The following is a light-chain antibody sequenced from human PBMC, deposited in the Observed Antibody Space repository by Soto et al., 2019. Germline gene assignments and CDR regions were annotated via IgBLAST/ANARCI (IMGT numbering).Light chain of an antibody. CDR3: SSYTSSSFYV. Sequence: QSVLSEPASVSGSPGQSITISCTGTSRDVGGYNYVSWYQQHPGKAPKLMIYDVSNRPSGVSNRFSGSKSGNTASLTISGLQAEDEADYYCSSYTSSSFYVFGPGTKVTVL. V-gene: IGLV2-14*01. J-gene: IGLJ1*01. CDR1: SRDVGGYNY. CDR2: DVS.